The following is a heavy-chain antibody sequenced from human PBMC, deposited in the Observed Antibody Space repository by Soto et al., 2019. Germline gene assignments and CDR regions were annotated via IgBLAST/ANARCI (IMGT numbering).Heavy chain of an antibody. V-gene: IGHV1-3*01. CDR3: ARDFLIVVVPAARGNWFDP. J-gene: IGHJ5*02. CDR1: GYTFTSYA. Sequence: ASVKVSCKASGYTFTSYAMHWVRQAPGQRLEWMGWINAGNGNTKYSQKFQGRVTITRDTSASTAYMELSSLRSEDTAVYYCARDFLIVVVPAARGNWFDPWGQGTLVTVSS. CDR2: INAGNGNT. D-gene: IGHD2-2*01.